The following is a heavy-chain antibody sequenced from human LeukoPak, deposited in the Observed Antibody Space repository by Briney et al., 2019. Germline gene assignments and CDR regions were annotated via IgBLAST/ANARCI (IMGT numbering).Heavy chain of an antibody. V-gene: IGHV4-39*07. Sequence: SETLSLTCTVSGGSISSSSYYWGWIRQPPGKGLEWIGSIYYSGSTYYNPSLKSRVTISVDRSKNQFSQKLSSVTAADTAVYYCARGRRGYSYGYKDYWGQGTLVTVSS. CDR1: GGSISSSSYY. CDR3: ARGRRGYSYGYKDY. CDR2: IYYSGST. D-gene: IGHD5-18*01. J-gene: IGHJ4*02.